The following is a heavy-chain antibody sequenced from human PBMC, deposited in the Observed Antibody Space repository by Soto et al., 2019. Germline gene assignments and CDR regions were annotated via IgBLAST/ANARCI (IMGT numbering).Heavy chain of an antibody. V-gene: IGHV3-23*01. CDR1: GVTFSSYA. J-gene: IGHJ4*02. D-gene: IGHD6-13*01. Sequence: XGSLRLSCAAAGVTFSSYAMSWVRQAPGKGLEWVSAISGSGGSTYYADSVKGRFTISRDNSKNTLYLQMNSLRAEDTAVYYCAKGYSSSWYDYFDYWGQGTLVTSPQ. CDR3: AKGYSSSWYDYFDY. CDR2: ISGSGGST.